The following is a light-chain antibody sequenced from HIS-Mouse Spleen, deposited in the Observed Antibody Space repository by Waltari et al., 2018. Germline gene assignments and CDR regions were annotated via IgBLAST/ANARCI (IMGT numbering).Light chain of an antibody. CDR2: GKN. CDR3: NSRDSSGNHLV. J-gene: IGLJ3*02. V-gene: IGLV3-19*01. Sequence: SSELTQDPAVSVALGQTVRITCQGDSLRNYYAIWYQQKPGQAPVLVIYGKNNRPSGIPDRFSGSSSGNTASLTITGAQAEDEADYYCNSRDSSGNHLVFGGGTKLTVL. CDR1: SLRNYY.